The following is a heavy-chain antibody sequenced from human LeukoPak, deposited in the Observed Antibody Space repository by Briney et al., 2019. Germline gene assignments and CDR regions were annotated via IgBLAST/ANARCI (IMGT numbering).Heavy chain of an antibody. D-gene: IGHD2-2*01. CDR3: ARDSGADIVVVPAASDY. CDR2: IIPIFGTA. Sequence: SVKVSCKASGGTFSSYAISWVRQAPGQGLEWMGGIIPIFGTANYSQKFQGRVTITADKSTSTAYMELSSLRSEDTAVYYCARDSGADIVVVPAASDYWGQGTLVTVSS. J-gene: IGHJ4*02. CDR1: GGTFSSYA. V-gene: IGHV1-69*06.